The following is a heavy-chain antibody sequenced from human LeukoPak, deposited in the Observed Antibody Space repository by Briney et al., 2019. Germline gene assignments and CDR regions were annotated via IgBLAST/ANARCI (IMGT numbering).Heavy chain of an antibody. D-gene: IGHD4-17*01. Sequence: PGGSLRLSCAASGFTFSNYSTAWVRQAPGKGLEWVSFISSSSSYIYYADSVKGRFTISRDNAKNSLYLQMNSLRTEDTALYYCAHTVTPRYFQFWGQGTLVTVSS. V-gene: IGHV3-21*01. J-gene: IGHJ1*01. CDR3: AHTVTPRYFQF. CDR2: ISSSSSYI. CDR1: GFTFSNYS.